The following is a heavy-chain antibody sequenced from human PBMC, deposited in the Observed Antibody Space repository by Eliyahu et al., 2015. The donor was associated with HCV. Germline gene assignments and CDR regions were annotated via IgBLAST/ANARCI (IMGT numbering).Heavy chain of an antibody. CDR1: GFTFXSSCHA. Sequence: EVQLLESGGGLIQPGGSLXLSCXASGFTFXSSCHAMGWVRXAPGKGXEWVSXISGSGGSTYYVDSVKGRFTISRDSSKKTLYLQMNSLRAEDTAVYYCAKGTGSSGWYGMDDYWGQGTLVTVSS. CDR3: AKGTGSSGWYGMDDY. J-gene: IGHJ4*02. V-gene: IGHV3-23*01. CDR2: ISGSGGST. D-gene: IGHD6-19*01.